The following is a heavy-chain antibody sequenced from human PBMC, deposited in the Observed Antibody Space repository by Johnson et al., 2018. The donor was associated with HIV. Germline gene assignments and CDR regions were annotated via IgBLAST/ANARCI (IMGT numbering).Heavy chain of an antibody. CDR1: GFTFSSYT. J-gene: IGHJ3*02. D-gene: IGHD3-22*01. CDR3: ARGITMIAVVKGDAFDI. CDR2: IRYDGSNR. Sequence: QVQLVESGGGVVQPGRSLRLSCVASGFTFSSYTMHWVRQAPGKGLEWVAFIRYDGSNRYYADSVKGRFTISRDNSKNTLYLQMNSLRAEDTAVYYCARGITMIAVVKGDAFDIWGQGTMVTVSS. V-gene: IGHV3-30*02.